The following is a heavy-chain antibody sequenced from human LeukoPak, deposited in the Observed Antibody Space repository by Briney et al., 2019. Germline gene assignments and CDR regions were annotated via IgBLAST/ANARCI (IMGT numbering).Heavy chain of an antibody. J-gene: IGHJ3*02. CDR2: IYYSGST. CDR3: ARGPISHAFDI. V-gene: IGHV4-30-4*01. D-gene: IGHD3-3*02. Sequence: SQTLSLTCTVSGGSISSGDYYWRWIRQPPGKGLEWIGYIYYSGSTYYNPSLKSRVTISVDTSKNQFSLKLSSVTAADTAVYYCARGPISHAFDIWGQGTMVTVSS. CDR1: GGSISSGDYY.